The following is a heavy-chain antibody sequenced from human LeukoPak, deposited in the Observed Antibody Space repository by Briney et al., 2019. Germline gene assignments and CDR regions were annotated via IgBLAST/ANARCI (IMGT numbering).Heavy chain of an antibody. V-gene: IGHV4-59*01. CDR1: GGSISSYY. Sequence: SETLSLTCTASGGSISSYYWSWIRQPPGKGLEWIGHIYYSGSTNYNPSLKSRVTISVDTSKNQFSLKLSSVTAADTAVYYCAREGRYCSSTSCFPFDPWGQGTLVTVSS. CDR2: IYYSGST. CDR3: AREGRYCSSTSCFPFDP. D-gene: IGHD2-2*01. J-gene: IGHJ5*02.